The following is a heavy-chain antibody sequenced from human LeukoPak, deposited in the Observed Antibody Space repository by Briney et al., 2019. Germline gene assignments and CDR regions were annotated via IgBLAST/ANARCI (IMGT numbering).Heavy chain of an antibody. J-gene: IGHJ6*03. CDR3: AKGLRTGVGPYMGYHYYMDV. CDR2: INDNGAGT. D-gene: IGHD3-16*01. Sequence: GGSLRLSCAASGFTFSSYAMSWVRQAPGKGLKWVSTINDNGAGTYYADSVKGRSTISRDNSYNTVSLQMNSLRDEDTGVYYCAKGLRTGVGPYMGYHYYMDVWGKAATVTVSS. CDR1: GFTFSSYA. V-gene: IGHV3-23*01.